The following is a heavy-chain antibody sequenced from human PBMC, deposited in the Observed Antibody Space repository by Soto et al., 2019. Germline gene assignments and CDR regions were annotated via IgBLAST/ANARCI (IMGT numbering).Heavy chain of an antibody. Sequence: SETLSLTCAVYGGSFSGYYWSWIRQPPGKGLEWIGEINHSGSTNYNPSLKSRVTISVDTSKNQFSLKLSSVTAADTAVYYCARRPFVLRFLEWLPRTQYYYYYGMDVWGQGTTVTVSS. D-gene: IGHD3-3*01. J-gene: IGHJ6*02. V-gene: IGHV4-34*01. CDR2: INHSGST. CDR1: GGSFSGYY. CDR3: ARRPFVLRFLEWLPRTQYYYYYGMDV.